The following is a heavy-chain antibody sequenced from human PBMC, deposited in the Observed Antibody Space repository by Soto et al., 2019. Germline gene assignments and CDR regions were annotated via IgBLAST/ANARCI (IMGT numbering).Heavy chain of an antibody. CDR3: ARGGGSQPRCMGGADCWFDP. CDR2: FDPEDGET. J-gene: IGHJ5*02. CDR1: GYTLTELS. Sequence: ASVKVSCKVSGYTLTELSMHWVRQAPGKGLEWMGGFDPEDGETIYAQKFQGRVTMTEDTSTDTAYMELSSLRSEDTAVYYCARGGGSQPRCMGGADCWFDPWGQGTLVTVSS. D-gene: IGHD3-16*01. V-gene: IGHV1-24*01.